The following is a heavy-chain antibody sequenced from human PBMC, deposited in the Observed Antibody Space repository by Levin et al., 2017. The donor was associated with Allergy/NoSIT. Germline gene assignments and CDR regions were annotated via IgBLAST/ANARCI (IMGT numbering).Heavy chain of an antibody. CDR3: ARQCYDILTGYYNFDY. V-gene: IGHV4-39*01. CDR2: IYNSGST. CDR1: GGSISSSISY. D-gene: IGHD3-9*01. J-gene: IGHJ4*02. Sequence: PSQTLSLTCTVSGGSISSSISYWGWIRQAPGKGLEWIGSIYNSGSTYYNPSLKSRVTTSVDTSKNQFSLKLSSVTAADTAVYYGARQCYDILTGYYNFDYWGQGTLVTVSS.